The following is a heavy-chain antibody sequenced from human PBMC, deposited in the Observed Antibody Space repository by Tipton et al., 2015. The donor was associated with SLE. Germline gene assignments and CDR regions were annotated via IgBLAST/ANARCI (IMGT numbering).Heavy chain of an antibody. CDR2: ISSSSSYI. D-gene: IGHD7-27*01. CDR1: GFTFSSYS. V-gene: IGHV3-21*01. Sequence: SLRLSCAASGFTFSSYSMNWVRQAPGKGLEWVSSISSSSSYIYYADSVKGRFTISRDNAKNSLYLQMNSLRAEDTAVYYCARGAGDPHDAFDIWGQGTMVTVSS. CDR3: ARGAGDPHDAFDI. J-gene: IGHJ3*02.